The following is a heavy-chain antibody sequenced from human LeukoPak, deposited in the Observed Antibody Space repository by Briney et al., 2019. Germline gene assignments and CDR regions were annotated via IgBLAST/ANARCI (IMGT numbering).Heavy chain of an antibody. Sequence: GGSLRFSCAASGFTFSSYAMHWVRQAPGKGLEYVSAISSNGGSTYYANSVKGRFTISRDNSKNTLYLQMGSLRAEDMAVYYCARVGATQAFDYWGQGTLVTVSS. CDR1: GFTFSSYA. J-gene: IGHJ4*02. D-gene: IGHD1-26*01. CDR3: ARVGATQAFDY. CDR2: ISSNGGST. V-gene: IGHV3-64*01.